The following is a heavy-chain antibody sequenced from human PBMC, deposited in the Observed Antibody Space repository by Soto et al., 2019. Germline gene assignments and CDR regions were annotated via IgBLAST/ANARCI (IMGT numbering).Heavy chain of an antibody. D-gene: IGHD2-15*01. CDR1: GYTFTSYG. V-gene: IGHV1-18*04. CDR3: ARDYCSGGSAMGCNWFDP. J-gene: IGHJ5*02. CDR2: ISAYNGNT. Sequence: QVQLVQSGAEVKKPGASVKVSCKASGYTFTSYGISWVRQAPGQGLEWMGWISAYNGNTNYAQKLQGRVTMTTDTSTSTAYIELRSLRSDDTAVYYCARDYCSGGSAMGCNWFDPWGQGTLVTVSS.